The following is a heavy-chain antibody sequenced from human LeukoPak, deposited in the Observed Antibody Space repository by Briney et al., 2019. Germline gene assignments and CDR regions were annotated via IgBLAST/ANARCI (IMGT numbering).Heavy chain of an antibody. Sequence: SQTLSLTCTVSGGSISSGDYYWSWIRQPPGKGLEWIVDIYYSWSTYYNPSLNSQFTISVDTSNKQCSLKLSSVTAADTAVYYCARERGGVWFGELSPFDYWGQGTLVTVSS. D-gene: IGHD3-10*01. CDR3: ARERGGVWFGELSPFDY. V-gene: IGHV4-30-4*01. CDR2: IYYSWST. CDR1: GGSISSGDYY. J-gene: IGHJ4*02.